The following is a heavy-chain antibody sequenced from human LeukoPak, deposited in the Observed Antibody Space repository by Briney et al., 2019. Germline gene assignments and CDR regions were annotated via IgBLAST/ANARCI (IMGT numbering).Heavy chain of an antibody. V-gene: IGHV3-23*01. CDR2: ISGSGDTT. J-gene: IGHJ6*02. CDR1: GFTFKTHD. CDR3: AKASYYLGYYYGMDV. D-gene: IGHD3-10*01. Sequence: QPGGSLRLSCVVSGFTFKTHDMTWVRQAPGKGLEWVSTISGSGDTTYYADSVKGRFTISRDNSKNTLLLQMNSLRAQDTAIYYCAKASYYLGYYYGMDVWGQGTTVTVSS.